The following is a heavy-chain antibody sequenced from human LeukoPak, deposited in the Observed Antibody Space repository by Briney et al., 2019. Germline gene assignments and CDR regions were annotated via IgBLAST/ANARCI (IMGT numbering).Heavy chain of an antibody. J-gene: IGHJ5*02. D-gene: IGHD4-11*01. V-gene: IGHV4-59*01. CDR3: ARSRGPYSDWFDP. CDR2: IYYSGST. Sequence: SETLSLTCTVSGGSISSYYWSWIRQPPGKGLEWIGYIYYSGSTNYNPSLKSRVTISVDTSKNQFSLKLSSVTAADTAVYYCARSRGPYSDWFDPWGQGTLVTVSS. CDR1: GGSISSYY.